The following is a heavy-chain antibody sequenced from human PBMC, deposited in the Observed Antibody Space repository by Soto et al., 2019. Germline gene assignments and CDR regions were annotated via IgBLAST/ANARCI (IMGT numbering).Heavy chain of an antibody. CDR2: ISAYNGNT. Sequence: ASVMVSCKASGYTFTSYGISWVRQAPGQGLEWMGWISAYNGNTNYAQKLQGRVTMTTDTSTSTAYMELRSLRSDDTAVYYCARGSTMVRGVIWGSGYYYYYGMDAWGKGTKVTVAS. CDR1: GYTFTSYG. J-gene: IGHJ6*04. V-gene: IGHV1-18*04. CDR3: ARGSTMVRGVIWGSGYYYYYGMDA. D-gene: IGHD3-10*01.